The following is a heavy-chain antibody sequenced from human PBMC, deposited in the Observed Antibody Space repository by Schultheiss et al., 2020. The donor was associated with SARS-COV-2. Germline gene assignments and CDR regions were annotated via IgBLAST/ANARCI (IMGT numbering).Heavy chain of an antibody. Sequence: ASVKVSCKASGYTFTSYYMHWVRQAPGQGLEWMGIINPSGGSTSYAQKFQGRVTMTRDTSTSTVYMELSSLRSEDTAVYYCAREIVVVPAAIRVEFDYWGQGTLVTVPQ. D-gene: IGHD2-2*02. CDR2: INPSGGST. CDR3: AREIVVVPAAIRVEFDY. V-gene: IGHV1-46*01. CDR1: GYTFTSYY. J-gene: IGHJ4*02.